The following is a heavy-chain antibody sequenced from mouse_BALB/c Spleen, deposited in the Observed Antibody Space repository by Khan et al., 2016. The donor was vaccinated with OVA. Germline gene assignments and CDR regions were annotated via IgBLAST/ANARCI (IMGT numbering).Heavy chain of an antibody. J-gene: IGHJ3*01. CDR2: INPSTGYT. Sequence: QVQLKQSGAELAKPGASVMMTCKASGYTFTSYWMHWVKQRPGQGLEWIGYINPSTGYTEYNQKFKDKATLTADKSSSTAYMQLSSLTSEDSAVYYCASSRFAYWGQETLVTVSA. V-gene: IGHV1-7*01. CDR3: ASSRFAY. CDR1: GYTFTSYW.